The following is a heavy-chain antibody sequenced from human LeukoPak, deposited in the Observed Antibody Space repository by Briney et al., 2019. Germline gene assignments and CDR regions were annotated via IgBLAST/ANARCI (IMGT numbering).Heavy chain of an antibody. D-gene: IGHD2-2*01. CDR3: TNQYCSGNSRYDMDV. Sequence: ASVTVSCKSSGYTFTAYYMHWVRQAPGQGLEWMGWINPKSGDTNYAQKFQGRVNMTRDTSISTAYMELTRLRSDDTAMYYCTNQYCSGNSRYDMDVWGKGTTITVSS. CDR1: GYTFTAYY. V-gene: IGHV1-2*02. J-gene: IGHJ6*03. CDR2: INPKSGDT.